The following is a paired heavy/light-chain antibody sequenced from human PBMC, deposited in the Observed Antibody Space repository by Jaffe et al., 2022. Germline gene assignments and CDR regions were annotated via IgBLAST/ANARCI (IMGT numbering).Light chain of an antibody. CDR2: AAS. CDR3: QQYYTPLSIT. CDR1: QGISNA. J-gene: IGKJ5*01. V-gene: IGKV1-NL1*01. Sequence: DIQMTQSPSSLSASIGDRVTITCRASQGISNALAWYQQQPGKAPQVLVYAASRLQSGVPSRFSGSGSGTDYSLTISSLQPEDFATYYCQQYYTPLSITFGQGTRLEIK.
Heavy chain of an antibody. CDR1: GYTFTSNY. J-gene: IGHJ4*02. V-gene: IGHV1-46*01. D-gene: IGHD2-21*01. Sequence: QVQLEQSGAEVKKPGASVKVSCKASGYTFTSNYIHWVRQAPGQGLEWMGIVKTAGRSAYYAQKFQERVTMTRDTSTSTVYMELSGLGSEDTAMYFCARGDVSSFNYFDSWGQGTLVIVSS. CDR3: ARGDVSSFNYFDS. CDR2: VKTAGRSA.